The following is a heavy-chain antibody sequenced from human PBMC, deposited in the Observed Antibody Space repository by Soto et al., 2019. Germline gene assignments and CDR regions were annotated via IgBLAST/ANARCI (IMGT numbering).Heavy chain of an antibody. V-gene: IGHV1-18*01. Sequence: QVQLVQSGAELKKPGASVKVSCKASGYTFNSYAITWVRQAPGQGLEWMGWISAYDGNRNYAEKFQGRVTMTTDTSTNTAYMELRSLRSDDTAVYFCARTIPPIVAVPAPMRNYYYYYMDVWGKGTTVTVSS. CDR1: GYTFNSYA. CDR2: ISAYDGNR. J-gene: IGHJ6*03. CDR3: ARTIPPIVAVPAPMRNYYYYYMDV. D-gene: IGHD2-2*01.